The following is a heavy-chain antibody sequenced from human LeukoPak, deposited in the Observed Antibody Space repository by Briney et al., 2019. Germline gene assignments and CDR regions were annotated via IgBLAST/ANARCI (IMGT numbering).Heavy chain of an antibody. CDR3: ARDPRPYYYYMDV. Sequence: GASVKVSCKASGGTFSSYGISWVRQAPGQGLEWMGCTIPIFGTAKYAQKFQDRVTITADESTSTAYMELSSLRSEDTAVYYCARDPRPYYYYMDVWGKGTTVTISS. CDR2: TIPIFGTA. V-gene: IGHV1-69*13. CDR1: GGTFSSYG. J-gene: IGHJ6*03.